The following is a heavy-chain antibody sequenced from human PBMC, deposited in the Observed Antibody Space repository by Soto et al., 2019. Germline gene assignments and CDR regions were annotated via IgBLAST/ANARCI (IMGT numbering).Heavy chain of an antibody. Sequence: QVQLVESGGGVVQPGRSLRLSCAASGFTFSSYAMHWVRQAPGKGLEWVAVISYDGSNKYYADSVKGRFTISRDNSKNTLYLPMNSLRAEDTAVYYCARDRVPVIVVVPAAIRASWFDPWGQGTLVTVSS. CDR1: GFTFSSYA. CDR2: ISYDGSNK. CDR3: ARDRVPVIVVVPAAIRASWFDP. V-gene: IGHV3-30-3*01. J-gene: IGHJ5*02. D-gene: IGHD2-2*02.